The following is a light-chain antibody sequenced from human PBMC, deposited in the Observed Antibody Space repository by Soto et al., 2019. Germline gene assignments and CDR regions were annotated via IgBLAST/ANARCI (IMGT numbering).Light chain of an antibody. CDR3: LQTYNTPHT. CDR1: RTIYTY. J-gene: IGKJ2*01. V-gene: IGKV1-39*01. CDR2: VAS. Sequence: DIQMTQSPASLSASVGDRVTITCRASRTIYTYLNWYQQRPGKPPQLLIYVASTLQSEVPSRFNGGGFGTDFTLTISSLQPEDFATYYCLQTYNTPHTFGRGTRLEVK.